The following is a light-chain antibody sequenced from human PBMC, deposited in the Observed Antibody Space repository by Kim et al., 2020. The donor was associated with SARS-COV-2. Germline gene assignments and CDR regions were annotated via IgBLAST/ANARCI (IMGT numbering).Light chain of an antibody. Sequence: SSVGDRVTITCRASQGISNSLAWYQQKPGKVPKLLIYAASTLQSGVPSRFSGSGSGTDFTLTVSSLQPEDVATYYCQRYDTAPRTFGQGTKVEIK. J-gene: IGKJ1*01. CDR1: QGISNS. CDR2: AAS. CDR3: QRYDTAPRT. V-gene: IGKV1-27*01.